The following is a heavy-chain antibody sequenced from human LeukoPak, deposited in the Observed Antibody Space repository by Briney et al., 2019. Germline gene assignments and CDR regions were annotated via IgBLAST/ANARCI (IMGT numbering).Heavy chain of an antibody. V-gene: IGHV6-1*01. J-gene: IGHJ5*02. D-gene: IGHD6-13*01. CDR1: GDSVSSNSAA. Sequence: SQTLSLICAISGDSVSSNSAAWNWIRQSPSRGLEWLGRTYYRSKWYNDYAVSVKSRITINPDTSKNQFSLQLNSVTPEDTAVYYCAKSRYSSSWYLVWFDPWGQGTLVTVSS. CDR3: AKSRYSSSWYLVWFDP. CDR2: TYYRSKWYN.